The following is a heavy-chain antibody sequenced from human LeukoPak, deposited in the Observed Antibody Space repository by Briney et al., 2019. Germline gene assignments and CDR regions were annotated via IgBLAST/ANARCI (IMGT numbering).Heavy chain of an antibody. CDR3: AKHVGSGSYFYYFDY. J-gene: IGHJ4*02. V-gene: IGHV3-23*01. D-gene: IGHD1-26*01. CDR1: GFTFSSYS. Sequence: GGSLRLSCTVSGFTFSSYSMNWVRQAPGKGLEWVSAISGSGGSTYYADSVKGRFTISRDNSKNTLYLQMNSLRAEDTAVYYCAKHVGSGSYFYYFDYWGQGALVTVSS. CDR2: ISGSGGST.